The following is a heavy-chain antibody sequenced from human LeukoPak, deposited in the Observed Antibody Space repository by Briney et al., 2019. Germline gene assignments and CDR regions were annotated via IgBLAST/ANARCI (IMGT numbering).Heavy chain of an antibody. CDR3: ARDSSYGSGRDP. V-gene: IGHV1-18*01. CDR1: GYTFSSYG. J-gene: IGHJ5*02. CDR2: ISAYNGNT. D-gene: IGHD3-10*01. Sequence: GASVKVSCKASGYTFSSYGISWVRQAPGQGLEWMGWISAYNGNTNYAHKLQGRITMTTDTSTSTAYMELRSLRSDDTAVYFCARDSSYGSGRDPWGQGTLVTVSS.